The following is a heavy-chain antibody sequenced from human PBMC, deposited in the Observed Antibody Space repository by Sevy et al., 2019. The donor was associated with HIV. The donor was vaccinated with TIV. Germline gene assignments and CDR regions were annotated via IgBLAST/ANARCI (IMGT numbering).Heavy chain of an antibody. V-gene: IGHV1-18*01. CDR2: ISAYNGNT. CDR1: GYTFTSYG. J-gene: IGHJ4*02. CDR3: ARYPILVAARPDRCFDY. D-gene: IGHD6-6*01. Sequence: ASVKVSCKASGYTFTSYGISWVRQAPGQGLEWMGWISAYNGNTNYAQKLQGRVTMTTDRSTSTAYMELRSLRSDDTAVYYCARYPILVAARPDRCFDYWGQGTLVTVSS.